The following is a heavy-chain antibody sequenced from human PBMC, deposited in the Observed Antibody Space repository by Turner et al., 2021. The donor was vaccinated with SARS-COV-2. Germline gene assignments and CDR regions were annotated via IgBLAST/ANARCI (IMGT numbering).Heavy chain of an antibody. D-gene: IGHD6-19*01. CDR3: VKDWCGSGWSLNFDY. Sequence: EVQLVESGGDLVQRGGSRRLSCSASGFTFSSHAMHWVRQAPGKGLEYVSTISSYGGSIYYADSVKGRFTVSRDNSKNTLYLQMSSLRVEDTAVYYCVKDWCGSGWSLNFDYWGQGTLVTVSS. CDR1: GFTFSSHA. J-gene: IGHJ4*02. CDR2: ISSYGGSI. V-gene: IGHV3-64D*06.